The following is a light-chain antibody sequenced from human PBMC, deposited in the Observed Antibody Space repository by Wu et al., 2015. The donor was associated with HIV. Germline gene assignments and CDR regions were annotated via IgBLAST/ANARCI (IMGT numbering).Light chain of an antibody. CDR1: QSVRSNY. Sequence: EIVLTQSPGTLSLSPGERATLSCRASQSVRSNYLAWYQQKPGQAPRLLIYGASSRATGIPDRFSGSGSGTDFTLIISRLEPEDFAVYYCQQYGSSPYTFGQGTRLEIK. J-gene: IGKJ2*01. CDR3: QQYGSSPYT. V-gene: IGKV3-20*01. CDR2: GAS.